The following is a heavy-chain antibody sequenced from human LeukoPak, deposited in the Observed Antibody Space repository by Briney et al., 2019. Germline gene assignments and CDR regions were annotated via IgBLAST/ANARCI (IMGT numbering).Heavy chain of an antibody. CDR2: IYHGGST. J-gene: IGHJ4*02. CDR3: AISTSVTEY. CDR1: GYSISSASY. D-gene: IGHD4-17*01. V-gene: IGHV4-38-2*02. Sequence: SETLSLTCTVSGYSISSASYWGWIRQAPGKGLEWIGGIYHGGSTDHNPSLKSRVTISGDTSKSQFSLRLSSLIAADTAVYYCAISTSVTEYWGQGTLVTVSS.